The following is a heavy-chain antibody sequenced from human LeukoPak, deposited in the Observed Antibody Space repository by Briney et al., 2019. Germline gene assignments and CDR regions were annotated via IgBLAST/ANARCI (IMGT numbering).Heavy chain of an antibody. D-gene: IGHD6-13*01. J-gene: IGHJ4*02. V-gene: IGHV1-69*13. CDR3: ASTVVRIAAGGDY. Sequence: GASVKVSCKASGGTFSSYAISWVRQAPGQGLEWMGGIIPIFGTANYAQKFQGRVTITADESTSTAYMELSSLRSEDTAVYYCASTVVRIAAGGDYWGQGALVTVSS. CDR1: GGTFSSYA. CDR2: IIPIFGTA.